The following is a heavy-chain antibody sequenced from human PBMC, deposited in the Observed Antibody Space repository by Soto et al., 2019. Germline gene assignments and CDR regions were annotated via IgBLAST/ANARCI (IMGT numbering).Heavy chain of an antibody. D-gene: IGHD2-15*01. Sequence: GESLKISCKGSGYSFTSYWIGWVRQMPGKGLEWMGIIYPGDSDTRYSPSFQGQVTISADKSISTAYLQWSSLKASDTAMYYCARTPALLPFSIYYMDVWGKGTTVTVSS. CDR3: ARTPALLPFSIYYMDV. CDR1: GYSFTSYW. J-gene: IGHJ6*03. CDR2: IYPGDSDT. V-gene: IGHV5-51*01.